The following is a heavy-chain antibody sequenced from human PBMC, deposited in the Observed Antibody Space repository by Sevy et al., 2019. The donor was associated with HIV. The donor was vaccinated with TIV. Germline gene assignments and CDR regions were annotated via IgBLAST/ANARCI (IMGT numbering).Heavy chain of an antibody. CDR3: ARADYGDYSGEFDY. CDR2: INLDGSEK. V-gene: IGHV3-7*04. J-gene: IGHJ4*02. Sequence: GGSLRLSCEASGFSFSNYWMSWVRQAPGKGLEWVANINLDGSEKYYVDSVKGRFTISRDNAKNSLYLQMNSLRAEDTAVYYCARADYGDYSGEFDYWGQGTLVTVSS. D-gene: IGHD4-17*01. CDR1: GFSFSNYW.